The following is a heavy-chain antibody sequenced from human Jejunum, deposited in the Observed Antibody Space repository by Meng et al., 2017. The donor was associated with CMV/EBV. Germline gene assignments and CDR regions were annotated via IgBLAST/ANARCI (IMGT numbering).Heavy chain of an antibody. Sequence: LTCTVSGDSVSSDNWWSWVRQPPGKVQEWIGEIHHRGNTNYNPSLKSRVTMSVDKSKNQVSLELTSVTAADTAVYFCTSASGYKIDYWGQGTLVTVSS. J-gene: IGHJ4*02. CDR1: GDSVSSDNW. D-gene: IGHD6-13*01. V-gene: IGHV4-4*01. CDR2: IHHRGNT. CDR3: TSASGYKIDY.